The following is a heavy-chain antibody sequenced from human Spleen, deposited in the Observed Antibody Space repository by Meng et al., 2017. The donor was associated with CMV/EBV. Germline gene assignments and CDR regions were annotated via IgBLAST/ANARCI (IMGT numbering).Heavy chain of an antibody. J-gene: IGHJ6*02. D-gene: IGHD2-2*01. Sequence: GESLKISCAASGFTFSSCDMHWVRQATGKGLEWVSAIGTAGDTYYPGSVKGRFTISRENAKNSLYLQMNSLRAGDTAVYYCAKDLADTSPKGMDVWGQGTTVTVSS. CDR2: IGTAGDT. CDR1: GFTFSSCD. CDR3: AKDLADTSPKGMDV. V-gene: IGHV3-13*01.